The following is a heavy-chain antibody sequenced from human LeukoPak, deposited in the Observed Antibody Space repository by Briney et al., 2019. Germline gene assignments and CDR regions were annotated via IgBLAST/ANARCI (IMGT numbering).Heavy chain of an antibody. J-gene: IGHJ4*02. Sequence: GGSLRLSCAASEFTFTSYEMNWVRQAPGKGLEWVSYISSSSSYIYYADSVKGRFTISRDNAKNSLYLQMNSLRAEDTAVYYCARAHNWKYGSFDFWGQGTLVTVSS. V-gene: IGHV3-21*05. CDR1: EFTFTSYE. CDR3: ARAHNWKYGSFDF. CDR2: ISSSSSYI. D-gene: IGHD1-7*01.